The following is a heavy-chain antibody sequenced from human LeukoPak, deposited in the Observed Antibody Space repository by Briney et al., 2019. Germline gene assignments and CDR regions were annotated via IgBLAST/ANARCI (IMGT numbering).Heavy chain of an antibody. J-gene: IGHJ3*01. CDR3: ARRPRAYALDL. V-gene: IGHV3-30*03. Sequence: GGSLRLSCAASGFMFSIYGKHWARHAPAKGLDWVALISHGTIHYSDSVKGRFTVSRDDSKDTLYLHLNTLRPEDTALYYCARRPRAYALDLWGQGTMVTVSS. CDR2: ISHGTIH. CDR1: GFMFSIYG. D-gene: IGHD2-21*01.